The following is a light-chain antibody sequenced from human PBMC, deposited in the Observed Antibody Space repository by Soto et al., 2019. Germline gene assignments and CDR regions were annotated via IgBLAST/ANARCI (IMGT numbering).Light chain of an antibody. CDR1: QSVGSN. V-gene: IGKV3-15*01. J-gene: IGKJ5*01. Sequence: IVMTQSPATLSVSPGEGATLSCRASQSVGSNVAWYQQIPGQGPRLLIYGASTRATGVPARFSGTGSGTEFTLTISSLQSEDFAVYYCQQYNNWPPITFGQGTRLEIK. CDR2: GAS. CDR3: QQYNNWPPIT.